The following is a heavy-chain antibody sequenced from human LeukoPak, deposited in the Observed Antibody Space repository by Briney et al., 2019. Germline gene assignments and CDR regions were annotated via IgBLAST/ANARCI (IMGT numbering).Heavy chain of an antibody. CDR3: ARRSDSSGYPYYFDY. CDR1: GGTFSSYA. Sequence: SVKVSCKASGGTFSSYAISWVRQAPGQGLEWMGGIIPIFGTANYAQKFQSRVTITADESTSTAYMELSSLRSEDAAVYYCARRSDSSGYPYYFDYWGQGTLVTVSS. CDR2: IIPIFGTA. J-gene: IGHJ4*02. V-gene: IGHV1-69*01. D-gene: IGHD3-22*01.